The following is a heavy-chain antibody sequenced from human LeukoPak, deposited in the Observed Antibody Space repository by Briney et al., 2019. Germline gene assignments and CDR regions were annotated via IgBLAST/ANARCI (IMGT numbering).Heavy chain of an antibody. J-gene: IGHJ4*02. CDR3: ARDTLVAAGIGLDY. CDR1: GFTFSSYW. CDR2: IKQDGTEK. V-gene: IGHV3-7*04. Sequence: AGGSLRLSCAASGFTFSSYWMSWVRQAPGKGLEWVANIKQDGTEKYYLDSVKGRFTISRDNAKNSLYLQMNSLRAEDTAVYYCARDTLVAAGIGLDYWGQGTLVTVSS. D-gene: IGHD4/OR15-4a*01.